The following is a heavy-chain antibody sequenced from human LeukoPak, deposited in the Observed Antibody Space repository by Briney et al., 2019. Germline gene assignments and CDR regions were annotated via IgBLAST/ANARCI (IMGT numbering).Heavy chain of an antibody. D-gene: IGHD3-3*01. J-gene: IGHJ4*02. CDR3: AKDTYYDFWSGYPAFDY. CDR1: GFIFNSYT. V-gene: IGHV3-23*01. Sequence: PGGSLRLSCAASGFIFNSYTMTWVRQAPGKGLEWVSSITGSGVNTYYADSVKGRFTISRDNSKNTLYLQMNSLRAEDTAVYYCAKDTYYDFWSGYPAFDYWGQGTLVTVSS. CDR2: ITGSGVNT.